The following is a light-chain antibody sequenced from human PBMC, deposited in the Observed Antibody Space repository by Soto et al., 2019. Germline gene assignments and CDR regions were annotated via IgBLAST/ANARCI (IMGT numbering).Light chain of an antibody. CDR3: QQYGSSPWT. CDR1: QSVSSSF. CDR2: GAS. V-gene: IGKV3-20*01. Sequence: EIVLTQSPGTLSLSPGERATLSCRASQSVSSSFLAWYQQNPGQAPRLLIYGASSRPTGMPDRFRGSGSGTHFTLTISRLEPADSAVYSCQQYGSSPWTFGQGTKVEIK. J-gene: IGKJ1*01.